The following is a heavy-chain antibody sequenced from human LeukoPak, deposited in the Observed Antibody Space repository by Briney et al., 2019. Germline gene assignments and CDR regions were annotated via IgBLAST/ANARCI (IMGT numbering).Heavy chain of an antibody. D-gene: IGHD3-10*01. CDR2: INPNSGGT. J-gene: IGHJ5*02. CDR3: ARDAAYGSGSYPLDP. V-gene: IGHV1-2*02. Sequence: GASVKVSCKASGYTFIDYYTYWVRQAPGQGLEWMGWINPNSGGTNSTQKFQGRVTMTRDTSISTAYMELSRLRSEDTAVYYCARDAAYGSGSYPLDPWGQGTLVTVSS. CDR1: GYTFIDYY.